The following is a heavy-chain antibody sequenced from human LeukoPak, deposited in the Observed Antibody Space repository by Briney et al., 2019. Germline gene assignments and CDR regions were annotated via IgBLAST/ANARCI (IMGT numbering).Heavy chain of an antibody. J-gene: IGHJ4*02. D-gene: IGHD1-26*01. CDR3: ARLKVDANNYFDY. CDR2: ISYSGSS. CDR1: GGSISSGDYY. V-gene: IGHV4-30-4*01. Sequence: PSETLSLTCTVSGGSISSGDYYWSWIRQPPGKGLEWIGYISYSGSSYFSTSLKSRVTISVDTSKNQFSRKPSSVTAADTALYYCARLKVDANNYFDYWGQGTLVTVSS.